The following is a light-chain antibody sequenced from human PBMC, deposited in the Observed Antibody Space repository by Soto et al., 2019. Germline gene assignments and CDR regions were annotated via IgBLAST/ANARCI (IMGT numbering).Light chain of an antibody. CDR2: KDN. Sequence: SYELTQPPSMSVSPGQTARIPCSGDALPKQYAYWYQQRPGQAPVLMIYKDNERPSGIPERFSGSSSGTTATLTITGVQAEDEADYYCRSSDSAHTYGLFGGGTKVTVL. CDR1: ALPKQY. V-gene: IGLV3-25*03. J-gene: IGLJ3*02. CDR3: RSSDSAHTYGL.